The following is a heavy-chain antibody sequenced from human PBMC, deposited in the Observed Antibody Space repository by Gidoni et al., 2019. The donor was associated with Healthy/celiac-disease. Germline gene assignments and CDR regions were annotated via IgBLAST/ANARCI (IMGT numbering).Heavy chain of an antibody. V-gene: IGHV6-1*01. D-gene: IGHD1-20*01. CDR3: AREYKDAFDI. J-gene: IGHJ3*02. CDR2: TYYRSKWYN. Sequence: QVQLQQSGPGLVQPSQTLSLTCGLSGARVSSTSGAWNWIRQSPSRGLEWLGRTYYRSKWYNDYALSVKSRMTINPDTSKNQFSLQLNSVTPEDTAVYYCAREYKDAFDIWGQGTMVTVSS. CDR1: GARVSSTSGA.